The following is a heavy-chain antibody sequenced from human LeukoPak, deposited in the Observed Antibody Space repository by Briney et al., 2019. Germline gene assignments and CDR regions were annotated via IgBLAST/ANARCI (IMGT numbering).Heavy chain of an antibody. CDR1: GGSISSYY. Sequence: KASETLSLTCTVSGGSISSYYWSWIRQPPGKGLEWIGNIYTSGSTNYNPSLESRFTISVDTSKNQFSLKLSSVTAADTAVYYCAGPDIAIRPKKYFHYYMDVWGKGTTVTVSS. CDR3: AGPDIAIRPKKYFHYYMDV. V-gene: IGHV4-4*09. J-gene: IGHJ6*03. CDR2: IYTSGST. D-gene: IGHD5-12*01.